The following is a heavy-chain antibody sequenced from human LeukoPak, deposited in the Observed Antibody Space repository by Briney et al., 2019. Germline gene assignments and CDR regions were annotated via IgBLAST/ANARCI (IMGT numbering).Heavy chain of an antibody. CDR2: MNPNSGAT. D-gene: IGHD2-15*01. CDR1: GYTFTGYY. J-gene: IGHJ4*02. Sequence: GASVKVSCKASGYTFTGYYMHWVRQAPGQGLEWMGWMNPNSGATSYAREFQDRVTMTRDTSLSTAYMELSRLRSDGTATYFCATRPINCIITDCYVDNWGQGTLVTVSS. V-gene: IGHV1-2*02. CDR3: ATRPINCIITDCYVDN.